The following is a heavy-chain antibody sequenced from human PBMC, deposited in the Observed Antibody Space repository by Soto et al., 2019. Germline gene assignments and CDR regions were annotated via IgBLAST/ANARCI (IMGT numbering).Heavy chain of an antibody. CDR1: GFTSSSYG. J-gene: IGHJ4*02. Sequence: EVQLLESGGGLVQPGGSLRLSCAASGFTSSSYGMSWVRQAPGKGLEWVSGISGSGNSTYYADSVKGRFTISRDNSKNTLYLQMNSLRAEDTAVYYCAKSYYGDYDLDYWGQGTLVTVSS. CDR3: AKSYYGDYDLDY. CDR2: ISGSGNST. V-gene: IGHV3-23*01. D-gene: IGHD4-17*01.